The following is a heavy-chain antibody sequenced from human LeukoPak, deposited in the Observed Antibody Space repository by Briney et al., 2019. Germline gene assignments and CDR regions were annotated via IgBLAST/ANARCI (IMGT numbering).Heavy chain of an antibody. V-gene: IGHV3-9*01. CDR3: AKGASSGYYLRRLDY. Sequence: GRSLRLSCAASGFTFDDYAMHWVRQAPGKGLEWVSGISWNSGSIGYADSVKGRFTISRDNAKNSLYLQMNSLRAEDTALYYCAKGASSGYYLRRLDYWGQGTLVTVSS. D-gene: IGHD3-22*01. CDR2: ISWNSGSI. J-gene: IGHJ4*02. CDR1: GFTFDDYA.